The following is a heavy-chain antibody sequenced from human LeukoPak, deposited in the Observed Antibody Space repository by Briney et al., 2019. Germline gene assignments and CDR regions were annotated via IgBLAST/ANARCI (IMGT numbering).Heavy chain of an antibody. CDR1: GFTFSNAW. Sequence: PGGSLRLSCAASGFTFSNAWMSWVRQAPGKGLEWVSVIYNGGSRDYADSVKGRFTISRDNSKNTLYLQMNSLRAEDAAVYYCARVTYYYGSGSYLAHYYYYMDVWGKGTTVTISS. D-gene: IGHD3-10*01. CDR3: ARVTYYYGSGSYLAHYYYYMDV. CDR2: IYNGGSR. J-gene: IGHJ6*03. V-gene: IGHV3-53*01.